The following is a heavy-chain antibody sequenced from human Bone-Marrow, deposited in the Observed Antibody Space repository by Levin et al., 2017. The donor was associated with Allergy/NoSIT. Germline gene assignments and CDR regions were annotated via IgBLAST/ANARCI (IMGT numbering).Heavy chain of an antibody. V-gene: IGHV5-51*01. CDR3: TLKFDS. CDR2: IYPRDSDT. J-gene: IGHJ4*02. CDR1: GYNFPVYW. Sequence: KVSCQTSGYNFPVYWIGWVRQVPGKGLEWMGLIYPRDSDTRYNPSFQGQITISADTSISTAYLQWHSLKASDSAIYFCTLKFDSWGQGTLLTVSS.